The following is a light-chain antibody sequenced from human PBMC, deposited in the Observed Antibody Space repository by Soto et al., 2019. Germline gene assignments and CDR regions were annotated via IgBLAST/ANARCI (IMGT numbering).Light chain of an antibody. CDR2: SAS. Sequence: EIVLTQSPATLSVSPGERATLSCRASQSISSLLAWYQQKPGQAPRLLIYSASTRASGLPARFSGSGSGADFTPTISNLQAEHFSVYHCRQYYHWPIPFGQGTRLDI. J-gene: IGKJ5*01. V-gene: IGKV3-15*01. CDR3: RQYYHWPIP. CDR1: QSISSL.